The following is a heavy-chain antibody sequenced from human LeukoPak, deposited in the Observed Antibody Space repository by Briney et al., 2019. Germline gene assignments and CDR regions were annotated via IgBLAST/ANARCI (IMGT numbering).Heavy chain of an antibody. CDR2: IYWDDDK. J-gene: IGHJ3*02. V-gene: IGHV2-5*08. Sequence: TLSLTCTVSGGSISSYYWSWLRQPPGKALEWLALIYWDDDKRYSPSLKSRLTITKDTSKNQVVLTMTNMDPVDTATYYCAHSESTGCSVDAFDIWGQGTMVTVSS. CDR1: GGSISSYYW. D-gene: IGHD6-19*01. CDR3: AHSESTGCSVDAFDI.